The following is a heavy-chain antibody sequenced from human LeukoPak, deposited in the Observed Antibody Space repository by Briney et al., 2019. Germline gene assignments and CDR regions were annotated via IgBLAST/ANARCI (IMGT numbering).Heavy chain of an antibody. D-gene: IGHD2-21*02. CDR2: VYYSGST. V-gene: IGHV4-39*01. Sequence: PSETLSLTCTASGDSLSSGLYYWGWIRQPPGKGLTWIGSVYYSGSTLFSASFENRVAMPVDRSKNQFSLKLNSVTAADTATYYCGRLYQVTSCAKFEYWGQGILVTVAP. CDR1: GDSLSSGLYY. CDR3: GRLYQVTSCAKFEY. J-gene: IGHJ4*02.